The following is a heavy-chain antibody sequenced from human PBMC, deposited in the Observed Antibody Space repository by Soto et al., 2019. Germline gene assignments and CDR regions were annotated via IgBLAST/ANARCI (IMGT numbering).Heavy chain of an antibody. CDR1: GFTFRTYD. CDR3: AKDLGDSSADDGADY. J-gene: IGHJ4*02. D-gene: IGHD6-25*01. V-gene: IGHV3-30*18. CDR2: ISSDGSNE. Sequence: QVQLVESGGGVVQPGRSLRLSCAASGFTFRTYDMHWVRQAPGKGLEWVAVISSDGSNEYYADSVKGRFTISRDNSKNTLYVQMNSLRAEDTAVYYCAKDLGDSSADDGADYWGQGTLVTVSS.